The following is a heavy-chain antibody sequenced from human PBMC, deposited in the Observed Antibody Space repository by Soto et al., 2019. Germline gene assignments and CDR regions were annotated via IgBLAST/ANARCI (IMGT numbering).Heavy chain of an antibody. CDR3: ARGGYCSGGSCYSSGFDP. CDR1: GDSISPHY. CDR2: VYYTGTT. D-gene: IGHD2-15*01. J-gene: IGHJ5*02. Sequence: SETLSLTCTVSGDSISPHYWTWVRRPPGKGLEWVGYVYYTGTTMYNPSLKSRLTISVDRSRNQVSLNLTSVTAADTAVYYCARGGYCSGGSCYSSGFDPWGQGTLVTVSS. V-gene: IGHV4-59*08.